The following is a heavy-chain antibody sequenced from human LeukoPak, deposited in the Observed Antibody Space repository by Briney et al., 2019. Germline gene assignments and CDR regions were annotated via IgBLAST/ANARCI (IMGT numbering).Heavy chain of an antibody. CDR1: GYTLTELS. CDR3: ATDRRTYYYDSSSFDY. J-gene: IGHJ4*02. CDR2: FDPEDGET. D-gene: IGHD3-22*01. Sequence: ASVTVSCKVSGYTLTELSMLWVRQAPGKGLEWMGGFDPEDGETIYAQKFQGRVTMTEDTSTDTAYMELSSLRSEDTAVYYCATDRRTYYYDSSSFDYWGQGTLVTVSS. V-gene: IGHV1-24*01.